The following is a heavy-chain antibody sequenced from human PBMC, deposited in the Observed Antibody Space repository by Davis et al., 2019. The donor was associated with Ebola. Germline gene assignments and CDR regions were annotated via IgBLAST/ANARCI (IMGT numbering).Heavy chain of an antibody. CDR2: LYHSVST. Sequence: PSDTLSPTCAVPGYPFSSGYYWGWIRQPPGKGLEWIGSLYHSVSTYYNPSLKSRVTISVDTSKNQLSLKLSSVTAADTAVYYCARDLVGCSGGSCYSYWGQGTLVTVSS. CDR3: ARDLVGCSGGSCYSY. V-gene: IGHV4-38-2*02. CDR1: GYPFSSGYY. J-gene: IGHJ4*02. D-gene: IGHD2-15*01.